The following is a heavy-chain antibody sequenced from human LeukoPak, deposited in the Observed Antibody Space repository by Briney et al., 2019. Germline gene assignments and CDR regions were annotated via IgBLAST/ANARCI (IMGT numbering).Heavy chain of an antibody. CDR3: ARDHGRYYGSGSYYGWFDP. J-gene: IGHJ5*02. CDR2: ISYDGSNK. V-gene: IGHV3-30*04. CDR1: GLTFSSYA. D-gene: IGHD3-10*01. Sequence: GGSLRLSCAASGLTFSSYAMHWVRQAPGKGLEWVAVISYDGSNKYYTDSVKGRFTISRDNSKNTLYLQMNSLRAEDTAVYYCARDHGRYYGSGSYYGWFDPWGQGTLVTVSS.